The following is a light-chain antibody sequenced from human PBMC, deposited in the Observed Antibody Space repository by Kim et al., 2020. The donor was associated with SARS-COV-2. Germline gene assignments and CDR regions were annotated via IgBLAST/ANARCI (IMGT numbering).Light chain of an antibody. V-gene: IGLV1-44*01. J-gene: IGLJ3*02. CDR3: AAWDDGLSGWV. Sequence: GQRVTMSCSGNRSNIGSNTVTWYQQLPGTAPKLLMYNNDQRASGVPDRFSGSKSGTSTSLAINGLQSEDEADYYCAAWDDGLSGWVFGGGTQLTVL. CDR2: NND. CDR1: RSNIGSNT.